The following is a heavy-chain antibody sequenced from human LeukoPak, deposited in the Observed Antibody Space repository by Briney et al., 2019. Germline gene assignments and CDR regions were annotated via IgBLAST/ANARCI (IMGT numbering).Heavy chain of an antibody. CDR1: GGSISSYY. V-gene: IGHV4-4*07. CDR2: IYTSGST. D-gene: IGHD3-22*01. CDR3: ARDGYYYDSTGYSGDY. J-gene: IGHJ4*02. Sequence: PSETLSLTCTVSGGSISSYYWSWIRQPAGKGLEWIGRIYTSGSTNYNPSLKSRVTMSVDTSKNQFSVKLSSVTAADTAVYCCARDGYYYDSTGYSGDYWGQGTLVTVSS.